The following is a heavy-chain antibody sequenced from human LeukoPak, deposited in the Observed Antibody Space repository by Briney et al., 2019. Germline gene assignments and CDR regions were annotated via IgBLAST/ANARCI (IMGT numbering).Heavy chain of an antibody. CDR2: IYTSGST. J-gene: IGHJ4*02. Sequence: SETLSLTCTVSGGSISSYYWSWIRQPAGKGLEWIGRIYTSGSTNYNPSLKSRVTMSVDTSKNQFSLKLSSVTAADTAVYYCAVTYYYDSSGYRDFDYWGQGTLVTVSS. CDR3: AVTYYYDSSGYRDFDY. D-gene: IGHD3-22*01. V-gene: IGHV4-4*07. CDR1: GGSISSYY.